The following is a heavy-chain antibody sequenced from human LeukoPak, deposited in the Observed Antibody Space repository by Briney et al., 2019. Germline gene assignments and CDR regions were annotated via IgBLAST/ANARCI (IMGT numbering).Heavy chain of an antibody. V-gene: IGHV5-51*01. Sequence: GESLKISCKGSGYSFTSYWIGWVRQMPGKGLEWMGIIYPGDSDTRYSPSFQGQVTISADKSTSTAYLQWSSLKASDTAMYCCARARGYFDWLLSFYFDYWGQGTLVTVSS. CDR3: ARARGYFDWLLSFYFDY. CDR1: GYSFTSYW. CDR2: IYPGDSDT. D-gene: IGHD3-9*01. J-gene: IGHJ4*02.